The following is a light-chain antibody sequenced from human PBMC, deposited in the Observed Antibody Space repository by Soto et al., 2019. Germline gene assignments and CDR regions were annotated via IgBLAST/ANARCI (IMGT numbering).Light chain of an antibody. CDR3: CSYAGSSTRV. Sequence: QSALTQPRSVSGSLGQSVTISCTGTSGDVGAYNYVSWYQQHPGKAPKLMIYDVSKRPSGVPDRFSGSKSANTASLTISGLQAEDEADYYCCSYAGSSTRVFGGGTKLTVL. J-gene: IGLJ2*01. CDR1: SGDVGAYNY. CDR2: DVS. V-gene: IGLV2-11*01.